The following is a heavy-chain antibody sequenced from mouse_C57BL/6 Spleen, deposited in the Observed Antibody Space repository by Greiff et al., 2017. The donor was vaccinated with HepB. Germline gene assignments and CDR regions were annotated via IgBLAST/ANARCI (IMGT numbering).Heavy chain of an antibody. V-gene: IGHV1-9*01. CDR1: GYTFTGYW. Sequence: QVQLQQSGAELMKPGASVKLSCKATGYTFTGYWIEWVKQRPGHGLEWIGEILPGSGSTNYNEKFKGKATFTADTSSNTAYMQLSSLTTEDSAIYYCARNPLYYDYDDYYAMDYWGQGTSVTVSS. CDR2: ILPGSGST. CDR3: ARNPLYYDYDDYYAMDY. J-gene: IGHJ4*01. D-gene: IGHD2-4*01.